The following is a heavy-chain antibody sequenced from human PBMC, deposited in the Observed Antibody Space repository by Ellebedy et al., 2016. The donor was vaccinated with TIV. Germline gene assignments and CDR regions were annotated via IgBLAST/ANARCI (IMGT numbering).Heavy chain of an antibody. CDR2: ISSYKGNT. CDR3: ARFLIQHPVEGMDV. V-gene: IGHV1-18*01. CDR1: GGTFSSYA. Sequence: AASVKVSCKASGGTFSSYAISWVRQAPGQGLEWVGWISSYKGNTHYAPKFQGRVTMTTDTSTNTVYLELRSLRSDDTAVYYCARFLIQHPVEGMDVWGPGTTVTVTS. J-gene: IGHJ6*02. D-gene: IGHD5-18*01.